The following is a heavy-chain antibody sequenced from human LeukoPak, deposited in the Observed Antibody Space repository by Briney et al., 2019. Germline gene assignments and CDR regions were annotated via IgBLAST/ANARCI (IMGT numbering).Heavy chain of an antibody. J-gene: IGHJ3*02. D-gene: IGHD4-11*01. V-gene: IGHV4-61*01. CDR3: ARDSWDMTTDDAFDI. CDR2: IYYSGST. Sequence: PSETLSLTCVVSGGSISSSIYYWAWVRQPPGKGLEWIGYIYYSGSTNYNPSLKSRVTISVDTSKNQFSLKLSSVTAADTAVYYCARDSWDMTTDDAFDIWGQGTMVTVSS. CDR1: GGSISSSIYY.